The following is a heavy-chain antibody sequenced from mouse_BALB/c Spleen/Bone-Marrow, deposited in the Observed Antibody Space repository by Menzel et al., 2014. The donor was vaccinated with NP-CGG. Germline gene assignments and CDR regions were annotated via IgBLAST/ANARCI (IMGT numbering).Heavy chain of an antibody. Sequence: EVQGMESGGGLVQPGGSLKLSCAASGFDFSRFWMSWVRQAPGKGLEWIGEINPDSSTINYTPSLKDKFIISRDNAKNAQYLQMSKVRSEDTALYYCARLGYYGSFAFWGQGTLVTVSA. CDR3: ARLGYYGSFAF. CDR1: GFDFSRFW. J-gene: IGHJ3*01. V-gene: IGHV4-1*02. D-gene: IGHD1-2*01. CDR2: INPDSSTI.